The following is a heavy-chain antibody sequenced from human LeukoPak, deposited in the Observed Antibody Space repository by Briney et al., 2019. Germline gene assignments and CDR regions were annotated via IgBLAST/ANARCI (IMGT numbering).Heavy chain of an antibody. CDR3: AWGYYDSSGNMDY. J-gene: IGHJ4*02. CDR1: GFTFSSHW. D-gene: IGHD3-22*01. CDR2: ISSSSSYI. V-gene: IGHV3-21*01. Sequence: VGSLRLSCAVSGFTFSSHWMSWVRQAPGKGLEWVSSISSSSSYIYYADSVKGRFTISRDNAKNSLYLQMNSLRAEDTAVYYCAWGYYDSSGNMDYWGQGTLVTVSS.